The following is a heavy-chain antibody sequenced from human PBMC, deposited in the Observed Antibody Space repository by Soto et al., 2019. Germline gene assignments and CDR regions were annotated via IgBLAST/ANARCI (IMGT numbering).Heavy chain of an antibody. CDR3: ARVGGITMVRGVTITGGMDV. J-gene: IGHJ6*02. V-gene: IGHV1-69*06. CDR1: GGTFSSYA. Sequence: SVKVSCKASGGTFSSYAISWVRQAPGQGLEWMGGIIPIFGTANYAQKFQGRVTITADKSTSTAYMELSSLRSEDTAVYYCARVGGITMVRGVTITGGMDVWGQGTTVTVSS. CDR2: IIPIFGTA. D-gene: IGHD3-10*01.